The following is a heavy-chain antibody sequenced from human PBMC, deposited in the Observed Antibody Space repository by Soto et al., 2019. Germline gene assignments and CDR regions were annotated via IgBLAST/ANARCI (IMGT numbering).Heavy chain of an antibody. V-gene: IGHV3-9*01. CDR2: ISWNSDSI. CDR1: GFIFDDFA. Sequence: EAQLVESGGGLVQPGRSLRLSCAGSGFIFDDFAIHWVRQAPGKGLEWVSGISWNSDSIGYADSVKGRFNISRDNTKNSLYLQMNSLRVEDTALYYCTKVGGLYDFWSGPLHFDLWGQGTLVTVSS. CDR3: TKVGGLYDFWSGPLHFDL. D-gene: IGHD3-3*01. J-gene: IGHJ4*02.